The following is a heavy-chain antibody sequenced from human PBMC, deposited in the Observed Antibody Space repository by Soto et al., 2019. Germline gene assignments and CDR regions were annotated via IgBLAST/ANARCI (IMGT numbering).Heavy chain of an antibody. CDR2: INTDGSST. CDR3: ARVTGTYYHFDY. CDR1: GFTFNYYW. J-gene: IGHJ4*02. Sequence: EVQLVESGGGLVQPGGSLRVSCAASGFTFNYYWMHWVRQAPGKGLLWVSRINTDGSSTTYADSVKGRFTISRDNAKNTLYLQMNSLRAEDTAVYYCARVTGTYYHFDYWGQGTLVTVSS. D-gene: IGHD1-26*01. V-gene: IGHV3-74*01.